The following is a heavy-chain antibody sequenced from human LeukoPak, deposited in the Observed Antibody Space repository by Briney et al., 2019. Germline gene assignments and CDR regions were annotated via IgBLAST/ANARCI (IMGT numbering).Heavy chain of an antibody. J-gene: IGHJ1*01. CDR3: ARAEGEWLVLGEYFQH. Sequence: SVKVSCKASGGTFSSYAISWVRQAPGQGLEWMGGIIPIFGTANYAQKFQGRVTITTDESTSTAYMELSSLRSEDTAVYYCARAEGEWLVLGEYFQHWGQGTLVTVSS. CDR2: IIPIFGTA. CDR1: GGTFSSYA. D-gene: IGHD6-19*01. V-gene: IGHV1-69*05.